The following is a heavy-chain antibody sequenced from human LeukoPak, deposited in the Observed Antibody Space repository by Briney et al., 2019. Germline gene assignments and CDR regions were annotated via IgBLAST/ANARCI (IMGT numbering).Heavy chain of an antibody. CDR1: GFTFSSYW. CDR2: ISYDGSNK. D-gene: IGHD3-10*01. V-gene: IGHV3-30*18. Sequence: PGGSLRLSCVASGFTFSSYWMSWARQAPGKGLEWVAVISYDGSNKYYADSVKGRFTISRDNSKNTLYLQMNSLRAEDTAVYYCAKDKGGLLWFGAEPRPPYYFDYWGQGTLVTVSS. J-gene: IGHJ4*02. CDR3: AKDKGGLLWFGAEPRPPYYFDY.